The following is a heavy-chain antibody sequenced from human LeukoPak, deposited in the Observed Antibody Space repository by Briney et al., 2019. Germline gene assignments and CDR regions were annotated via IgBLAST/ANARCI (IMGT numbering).Heavy chain of an antibody. V-gene: IGHV4-59*01. D-gene: IGHD6-19*01. CDR3: ARGGYSSGWYGDYYFDY. CDR1: GGSINSYY. CDR2: IYHSGSI. J-gene: IGHJ4*02. Sequence: SETLSLTCTVSGGSINSYYWSWIRQPPGKGLEWIGYIYHSGSINYNPSLKSRVTISVDTSKNQFSLKLSSVTAADTAVYYCARGGYSSGWYGDYYFDYWGQGTLVTVSS.